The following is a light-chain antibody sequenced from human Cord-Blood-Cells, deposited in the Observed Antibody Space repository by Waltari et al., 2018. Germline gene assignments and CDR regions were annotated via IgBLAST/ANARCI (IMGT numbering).Light chain of an antibody. Sequence: SYELTQPPSASVSLRQMARTTCPGEALPNKYAYWYQQKPGQFPFLVIYKDSERPSGIPERFSGSSSGTIVTLTISGVQAEDEADYYCLSADSSGVFGGGTKLTVL. V-gene: IGLV3-16*01. J-gene: IGLJ3*02. CDR3: LSADSSGV. CDR1: ALPNKY. CDR2: KDS.